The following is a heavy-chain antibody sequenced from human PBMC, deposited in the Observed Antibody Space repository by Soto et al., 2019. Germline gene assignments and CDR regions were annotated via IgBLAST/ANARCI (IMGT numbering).Heavy chain of an antibody. CDR3: AGGRYFDWSWS. D-gene: IGHD3-9*01. J-gene: IGHJ4*02. CDR1: GGSFSGYY. CDR2: INHSGST. Sequence: SETLSLTCAVYGGSFSGYYWSWIRQPPGKGLEWIGEINHSGSTNYNPSLKSRVTISVDTSKNQFSLKLSSVTAADTAVYYCAGGRYFDWSWSWGQGTLVTVSS. V-gene: IGHV4-34*01.